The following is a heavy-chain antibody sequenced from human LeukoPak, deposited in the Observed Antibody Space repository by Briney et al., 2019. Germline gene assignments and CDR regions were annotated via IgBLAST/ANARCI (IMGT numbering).Heavy chain of an antibody. Sequence: GGSLRLSCAASGFTFSSYGMTWVRQAPGKGLEWVSYISSSGSTIYYADSVKGRFTISRDNAKNSLYLQMNSLRAEDTAVYYCARGGFVNYVMVLWGQGTTVTVSS. V-gene: IGHV3-48*04. CDR1: GFTFSSYG. D-gene: IGHD3-16*02. CDR3: ARGGFVNYVMVL. CDR2: ISSSGSTI. J-gene: IGHJ6*02.